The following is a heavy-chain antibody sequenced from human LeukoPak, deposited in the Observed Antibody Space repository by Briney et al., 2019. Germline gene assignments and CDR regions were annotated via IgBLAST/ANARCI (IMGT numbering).Heavy chain of an antibody. CDR1: GFTFSSYA. Sequence: GGSLRLSCAAPGFTFSSYAMNWVRQAPGKGRDWVSTISGSGGSKHYADSVEGRFTISRDNSKNTVYLQMNSLRAEDTAIYYCAKLTSASGAYGVDVWGQGTTVTVSS. D-gene: IGHD3-10*01. CDR2: ISGSGGSK. CDR3: AKLTSASGAYGVDV. J-gene: IGHJ6*02. V-gene: IGHV3-23*01.